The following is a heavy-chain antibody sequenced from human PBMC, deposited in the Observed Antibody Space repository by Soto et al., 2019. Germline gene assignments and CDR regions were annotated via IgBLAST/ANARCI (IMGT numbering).Heavy chain of an antibody. J-gene: IGHJ3*02. CDR2: ISGSGGNT. D-gene: IGHD3-10*01. CDR3: AKGREGFGTDAFDI. V-gene: IGHV3-23*01. CDR1: GFTFSSYA. Sequence: EVQLLESGGGLVQPGGSLTPSCAASGFTFSSYAMSWVRQAPGKGLEWVSGISGSGGNTYYADSVKGRFTISRDNSKNTLYLQMNTLRAEDTAVYYCAKGREGFGTDAFDIWGQGTMVTVSS.